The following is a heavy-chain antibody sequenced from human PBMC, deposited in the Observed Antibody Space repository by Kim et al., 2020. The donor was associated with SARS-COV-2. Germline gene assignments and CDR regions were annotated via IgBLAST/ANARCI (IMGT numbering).Heavy chain of an antibody. CDR3: ARAAAAYGGYFDY. Sequence: YNPSLTSRVTISVDTSKNQFSLKLSSVTAADTAVYYCARAAAAYGGYFDYWGQGTLVTVSS. J-gene: IGHJ4*02. D-gene: IGHD6-13*01. V-gene: IGHV4-30-2*04.